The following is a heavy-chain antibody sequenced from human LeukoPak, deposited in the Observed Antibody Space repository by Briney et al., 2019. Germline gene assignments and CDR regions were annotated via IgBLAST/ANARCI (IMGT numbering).Heavy chain of an antibody. Sequence: PSETLSLTCAVSGDSISSGGYSWSWIRQPPGTGLEWIGYIYHSGSTYYNPSLKSRVTISVDRSKNQFSLKLSSVTAADTAVYYCARGRYSYGCFDYWGQGTLVTVSS. CDR1: GDSISSGGYS. J-gene: IGHJ4*02. CDR3: ARGRYSYGCFDY. CDR2: IYHSGST. V-gene: IGHV4-30-2*01. D-gene: IGHD5-18*01.